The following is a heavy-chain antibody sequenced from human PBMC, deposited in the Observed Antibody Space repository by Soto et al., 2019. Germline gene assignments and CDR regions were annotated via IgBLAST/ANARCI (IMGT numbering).Heavy chain of an antibody. V-gene: IGHV4-34*01. CDR1: GGSFSGYY. J-gene: IGHJ3*02. D-gene: IGHD3-9*01. CDR2: INHSGST. CDR3: ARGPLLRYFDWLLSGDDAFDI. Sequence: QVQLQQWGAGLLKPSETLSLTCAVYGGSFSGYYWSWIRQPPGKGLEWIGEINHSGSTNYNPSLKSRVTISVDPSKNQFSLKLSSVTAADTAVYYCARGPLLRYFDWLLSGDDAFDIWGQGTMVTVSS.